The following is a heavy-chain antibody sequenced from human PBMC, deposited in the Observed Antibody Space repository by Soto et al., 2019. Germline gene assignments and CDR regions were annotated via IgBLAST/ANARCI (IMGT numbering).Heavy chain of an antibody. D-gene: IGHD5-12*01. V-gene: IGHV1-69*01. CDR1: GGGNLRDYR. CDR2: IIPKLGSA. Sequence: QVQLVQSGAEVKEPGSSVKVSCKASGGGNLRDYRTTWVRRAPGQGLEWMGGIIPKLGSANYAQNFQGRVTVTAEESKNTVYRELRRLRSDDTAVYYCARGRDGYNFGAVYWGQGTPVTVSS. J-gene: IGHJ4*02. CDR3: ARGRDGYNFGAVY.